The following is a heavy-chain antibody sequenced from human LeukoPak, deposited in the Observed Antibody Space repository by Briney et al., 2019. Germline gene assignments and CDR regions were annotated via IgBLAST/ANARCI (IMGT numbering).Heavy chain of an antibody. J-gene: IGHJ4*02. D-gene: IGHD3-9*01. V-gene: IGHV3-66*01. CDR1: GFTVSSNY. CDR3: ARRHYDILTGYYYFDY. Sequence: GGSLRLSCAASGFTVSSNYMSWVRLAPGKGLEWVSVIYSGGSTYYADSEKGRFTISRDNSKNTLYLQMNSLRAEDTAVYYCARRHYDILTGYYYFDYWGQGTLVTVSS. CDR2: IYSGGST.